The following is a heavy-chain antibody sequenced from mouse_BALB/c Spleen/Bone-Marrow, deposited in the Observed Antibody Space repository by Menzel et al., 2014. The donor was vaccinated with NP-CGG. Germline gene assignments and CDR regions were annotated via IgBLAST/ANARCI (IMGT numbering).Heavy chain of an antibody. V-gene: IGHV1-18*01. D-gene: IGHD1-2*01. J-gene: IGHJ4*01. CDR2: INPNNGGT. CDR3: ARKDYGYNYVMDY. Sequence: EVQLQQSGPELVKPGASVKISCKTSGYTFTEYTMHWVKQSHGKSLEWIGGINPNNGGTIYNQKFEGKATLTVDKSSSTAYMELRSLTSEDSAVYYCARKDYGYNYVMDYWGQGTSVTVSS. CDR1: GYTFTEYT.